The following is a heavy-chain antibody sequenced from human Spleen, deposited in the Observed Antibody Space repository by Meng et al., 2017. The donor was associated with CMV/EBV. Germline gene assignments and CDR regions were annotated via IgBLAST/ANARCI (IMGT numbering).Heavy chain of an antibody. D-gene: IGHD3-10*01. CDR3: ARSWQGRFDY. V-gene: IGHV3-53*01. CDR1: GFTVSSNY. Sequence: GESLKISCAASGFTVSSNYMSWVRQAPGKGLEWVSVIYSGGSTYYADSVKGRFTISRDNSKNTLYPQMNSLRAEDTAVYYCARSWQGRFDYWGQGTLVTVSS. J-gene: IGHJ4*02. CDR2: IYSGGST.